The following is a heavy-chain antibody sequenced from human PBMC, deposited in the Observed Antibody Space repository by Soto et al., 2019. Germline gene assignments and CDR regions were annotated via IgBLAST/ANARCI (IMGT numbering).Heavy chain of an antibody. D-gene: IGHD6-19*01. Sequence: QVQLQESGPGLVKPSETMSLTCTVSGVSLSNSYCSWARQPPGKGLEWIGHIWTSGSTNYNPSLRSRVALSVDTSKNQVTLHLSSVTATDAAVYYFARGGGSYTTGWYNDYWGQGTLVTVSS. V-gene: IGHV4-4*08. CDR3: ARGGGSYTTGWYNDY. CDR1: GVSLSNSY. CDR2: IWTSGST. J-gene: IGHJ4*02.